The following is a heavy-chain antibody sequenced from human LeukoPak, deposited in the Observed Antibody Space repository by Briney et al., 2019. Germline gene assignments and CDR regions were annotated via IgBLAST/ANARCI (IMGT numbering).Heavy chain of an antibody. CDR2: IAYDGSNK. D-gene: IGHD5-12*01. Sequence: GRSLRLSCAVSGFTFSNFGIHWVRHTPGKALEWVEVIAYDGSNKYYADLVKGRFTIARDNPKNTVYLQMNSLRVEDTAIYYCVKAYFLYSGYGGDYFDYWGQGTLVTVSS. CDR1: GFTFSNFG. J-gene: IGHJ4*02. V-gene: IGHV3-30*18. CDR3: VKAYFLYSGYGGDYFDY.